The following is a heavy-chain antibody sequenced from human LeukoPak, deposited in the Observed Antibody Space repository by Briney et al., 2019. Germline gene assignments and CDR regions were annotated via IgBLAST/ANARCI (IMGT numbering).Heavy chain of an antibody. V-gene: IGHV1-8*03. CDR2: MNPNSGNT. CDR1: GGTFSSYD. D-gene: IGHD4-17*01. Sequence: ASVKVSCKASGGTFSSYDINWVRQATGQGLEWMGWMNPNSGNTGYAQKFQGRVTITRSTSISTAYMELSSLRSEDTAVYYCARAPVTTGPYYYYMDVWGKGTTVTVSS. CDR3: ARAPVTTGPYYYYMDV. J-gene: IGHJ6*03.